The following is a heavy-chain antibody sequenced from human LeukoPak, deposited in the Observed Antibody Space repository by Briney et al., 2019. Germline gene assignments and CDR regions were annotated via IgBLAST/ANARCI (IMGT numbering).Heavy chain of an antibody. CDR2: INHSGST. D-gene: IGHD3-22*01. CDR3: ARGYYYDSSGSRWADY. V-gene: IGHV4-34*01. J-gene: IGHJ4*02. Sequence: PSETLSLTCAVYGGSFSGYYWSWIRQPPVKGLEWIGEINHSGSTNYNPSLKSRVTISVDTSKNQFSLKLSSVTAADTAVYYCARGYYYDSSGSRWADYWGQGTLVTVSS. CDR1: GGSFSGYY.